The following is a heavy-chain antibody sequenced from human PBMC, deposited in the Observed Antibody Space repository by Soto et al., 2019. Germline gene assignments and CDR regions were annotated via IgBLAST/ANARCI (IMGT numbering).Heavy chain of an antibody. CDR3: ARDQPDYYYYGMDV. Sequence: GSLRLSCAASGFTVSSNYMSWVRQAPGKGLEWVSVIYSGGSTYYADSVKGRFTISRDNSKNTLYLQMNSLRAEDTAVYYCARDQPDYYYYGMDVWGQGTTVTVS. CDR1: GFTVSSNY. J-gene: IGHJ6*02. V-gene: IGHV3-53*01. CDR2: IYSGGST. D-gene: IGHD2-2*01.